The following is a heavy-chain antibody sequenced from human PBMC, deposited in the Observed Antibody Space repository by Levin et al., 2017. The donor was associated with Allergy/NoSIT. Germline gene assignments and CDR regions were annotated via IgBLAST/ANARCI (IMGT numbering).Heavy chain of an antibody. CDR2: IFTSGST. V-gene: IGHV4-61*02. CDR1: GGPVSSGSYY. CDR3: ARDEYGDYTLLY. J-gene: IGHJ4*02. Sequence: LRLSCTVSGGPVSSGSYYWSWIRQPAGKGLEWIGRIFTSGSTNYNPSLKSRVTISLDTSKNQFSLKLSSVTATDTAVYYCARDEYGDYTLLYWGQGVLVTVSS. D-gene: IGHD4-17*01.